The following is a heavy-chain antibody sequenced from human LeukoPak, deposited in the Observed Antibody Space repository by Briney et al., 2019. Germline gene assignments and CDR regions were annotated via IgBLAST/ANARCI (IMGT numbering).Heavy chain of an antibody. CDR1: GYTFTSYA. CDR2: INTNTGNP. J-gene: IGHJ4*02. Sequence: GASVKVSCKASGYTFTSYAMNWVRQAPEQGLEWMGWINTNTGNPTYAQGFTGRFVFSLDTPVSTAYLQISSLKAEDTAVYYCAREGESHFPVYYFDYWGQGTLVTVSS. CDR3: AREGESHFPVYYFDY. D-gene: IGHD3-10*01. V-gene: IGHV7-4-1*02.